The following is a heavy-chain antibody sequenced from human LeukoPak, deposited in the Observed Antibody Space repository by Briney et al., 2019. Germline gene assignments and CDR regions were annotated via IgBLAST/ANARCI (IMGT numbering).Heavy chain of an antibody. V-gene: IGHV3-7*01. Sequence: GGSLRLSCAASGFTFSSYWTSWVRQAPGKGLEWVANIKQDGSEKYYVDSVKGRFTISRDNAKNSLYLQMNSLRAEDTAVYYCARDRVAAATPNWFDPWGQGTLVTVSS. CDR2: IKQDGSEK. J-gene: IGHJ5*02. CDR1: GFTFSSYW. D-gene: IGHD2-15*01. CDR3: ARDRVAAATPNWFDP.